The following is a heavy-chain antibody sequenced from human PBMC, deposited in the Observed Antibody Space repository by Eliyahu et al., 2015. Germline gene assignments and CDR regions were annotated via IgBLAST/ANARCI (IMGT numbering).Heavy chain of an antibody. V-gene: IGHV1-18*01. D-gene: IGHD6-19*01. Sequence: QDHLVQSGAEVKKPGASVKVSCKASGYTFTSYDISWVRQAPGQGLEVMGWISPYDGNTNYAQNLQDRVTMTTDTSTSTAYMEMTNLRSDDTAVYYCARGGQSDIWGQGTMVTVSS. CDR2: ISPYDGNT. CDR1: GYTFTSYD. J-gene: IGHJ3*02. CDR3: ARGGQSDI.